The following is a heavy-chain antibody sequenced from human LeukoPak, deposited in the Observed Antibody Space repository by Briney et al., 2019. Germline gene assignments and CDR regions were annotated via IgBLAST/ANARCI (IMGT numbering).Heavy chain of an antibody. CDR3: ARDRWHYGSGSGFFDY. V-gene: IGHV3-48*01. D-gene: IGHD3-3*02. Sequence: GGSLRLSCTASGFSFSDYSMNWVRQAPGKGLXXXXXXXRSISNLFYAEPVKGRFTVSRDNAKNSLYLHMNSLRAEDTAVYYCARDRWHYGSGSGFFDYWGQGTLVTVSS. CDR2: XXRSISNL. CDR1: GFSFSDYS. J-gene: IGHJ4*02.